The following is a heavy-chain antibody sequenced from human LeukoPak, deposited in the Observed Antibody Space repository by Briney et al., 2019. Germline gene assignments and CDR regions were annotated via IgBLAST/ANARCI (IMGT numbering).Heavy chain of an antibody. CDR3: ARDQDYSNLYYYYGMDV. Sequence: GASVKVSCKASGYTFTSYGISWVRQAPGQGLEWMGWISAYNGNTNYAQKLQGRVIMTTDTSTSTAYMELRSLRSDDTAVYYCARDQDYSNLYYYYGMDVWGQGTTVTVSS. CDR1: GYTFTSYG. V-gene: IGHV1-18*01. CDR2: ISAYNGNT. D-gene: IGHD4-11*01. J-gene: IGHJ6*02.